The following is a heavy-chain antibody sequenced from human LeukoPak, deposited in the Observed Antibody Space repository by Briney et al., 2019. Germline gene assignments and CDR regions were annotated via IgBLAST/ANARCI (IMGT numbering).Heavy chain of an antibody. D-gene: IGHD5-18*01. J-gene: IGHJ4*02. V-gene: IGHV3-7*01. CDR1: GFTFSSYP. Sequence: GGSLRLSCAASGFTFSSYPMSWVRQAPGKGLEWVANIKQDGSEKYYVGSVKGRFTISRDNAKNSLYLQMNSLRAEDTAVYYCARVLRRTWIQLWSGFDYWGQGTLVTVSS. CDR2: IKQDGSEK. CDR3: ARVLRRTWIQLWSGFDY.